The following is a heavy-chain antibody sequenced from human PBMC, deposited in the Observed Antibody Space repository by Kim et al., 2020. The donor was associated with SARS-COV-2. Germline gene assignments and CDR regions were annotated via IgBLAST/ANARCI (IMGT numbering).Heavy chain of an antibody. CDR1: GFTFSSYE. CDR2: ISSSGSTI. J-gene: IGHJ6*02. D-gene: IGHD5-12*01. V-gene: IGHV3-48*03. Sequence: GGSLRLSCAASGFTFSSYEMNWVRQAPGKGLEWVSYISSSGSTIYYADSVKGRFTISRDNAKNSLYLQMNSLRAEDTAVYYCARERAPLEMATGVWGQGTTVTVSS. CDR3: ARERAPLEMATGV.